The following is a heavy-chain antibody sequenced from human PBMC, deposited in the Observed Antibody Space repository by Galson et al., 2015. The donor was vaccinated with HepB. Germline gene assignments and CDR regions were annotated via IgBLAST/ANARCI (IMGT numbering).Heavy chain of an antibody. V-gene: IGHV1-69*13. J-gene: IGHJ6*02. CDR1: GGTFSSYA. Sequence: SVKVSCKASGGTFSSYAISWVRQAPGQGLEWMGGIIPIFGIANYAQKFQGRVTITADESTSTAYMELSSLRSEDTAVYYCATHSSSSAVGGYYYYGMDVWGQGTTVTVSS. D-gene: IGHD6-6*01. CDR2: IIPIFGIA. CDR3: ATHSSSSAVGGYYYYGMDV.